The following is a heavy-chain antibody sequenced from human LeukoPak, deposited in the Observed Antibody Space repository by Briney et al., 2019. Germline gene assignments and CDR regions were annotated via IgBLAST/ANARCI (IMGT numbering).Heavy chain of an antibody. D-gene: IGHD3-22*01. CDR2: IYYSGST. CDR3: ARDQGDSSGYYIQPSAFDI. J-gene: IGHJ3*02. Sequence: SETLSLTCTVSGGSISSSSYYWGWIRQPPGKGLEWIGSIYYSGSTYYNPSLKSRVTISVDTSKNQFSLKLSSVTAADTAVYYCARDQGDSSGYYIQPSAFDIWGQGTMVTVSS. V-gene: IGHV4-39*07. CDR1: GGSISSSSYY.